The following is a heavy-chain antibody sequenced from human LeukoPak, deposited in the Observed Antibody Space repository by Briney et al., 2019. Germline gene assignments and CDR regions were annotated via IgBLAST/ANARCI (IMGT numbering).Heavy chain of an antibody. V-gene: IGHV4-61*01. D-gene: IGHD3-10*01. CDR1: GGSISSGSYY. CDR2: FYYSDIT. CDR3: ARDVARLLWFGELQHAFDI. J-gene: IGHJ3*02. Sequence: SETLSLTCTVSGGSISSGSYYWSWIRQPPGKGLECIGFFYYSDITYYYPSLKSRVTISLDTSKNQFSLKLSSVTAADTAVYYCARDVARLLWFGELQHAFDIWGQGTMVTVSS.